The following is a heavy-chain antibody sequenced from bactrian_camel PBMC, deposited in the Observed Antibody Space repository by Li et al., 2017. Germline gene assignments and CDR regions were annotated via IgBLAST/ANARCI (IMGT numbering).Heavy chain of an antibody. CDR1: TSTSRGVC. V-gene: IGHV3S1*01. CDR2: INSRGSMS. D-gene: IGHD6*01. J-gene: IGHJ4*01. Sequence: VQLVESGGGSVRDGGSLTLSCEVKHTSTSRGVCMGWFRQAPGKGLEWVSSINSRGSMSNYADSVKGRFTVSRDNAKNTLYLQMNDLKTEDTAMYYCRRGWYGPRTTVEQVVGAQGTQVTV. CDR3: RRGWYGPRTTVEQVV.